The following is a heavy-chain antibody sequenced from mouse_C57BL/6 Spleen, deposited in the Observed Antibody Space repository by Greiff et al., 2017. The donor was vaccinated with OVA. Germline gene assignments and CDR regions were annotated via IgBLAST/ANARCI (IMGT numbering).Heavy chain of an antibody. Sequence: EVMLVESGGGLVKPGWSLKLSCAASGFSFSSYAMSLVRQTPEKRLEVVATISDGGSYTYYPDNVKGRFTISRDNAKNNLYLQMSHLNSEDTAMYYGAREVITTVVAYYFDYWGQGTTLTVSS. CDR2: ISDGGSYT. CDR1: GFSFSSYA. D-gene: IGHD1-1*01. J-gene: IGHJ2*01. CDR3: AREVITTVVAYYFDY. V-gene: IGHV5-4*01.